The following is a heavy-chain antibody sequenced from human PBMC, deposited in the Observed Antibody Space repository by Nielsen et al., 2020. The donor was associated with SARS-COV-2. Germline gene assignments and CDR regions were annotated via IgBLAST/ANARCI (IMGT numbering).Heavy chain of an antibody. D-gene: IGHD5-24*01. Sequence: GESLKISCAASGFSFSNYAMNWVRHAPGKGLEWVSAISGRGGNTFYADSVKGRFTISRDNSKSTLYLQMNSLSAEDTAIYYCAREGRKLPLDYWGQGTLVTVSS. CDR1: GFSFSNYA. CDR3: AREGRKLPLDY. CDR2: ISGRGGNT. V-gene: IGHV3-23*01. J-gene: IGHJ4*02.